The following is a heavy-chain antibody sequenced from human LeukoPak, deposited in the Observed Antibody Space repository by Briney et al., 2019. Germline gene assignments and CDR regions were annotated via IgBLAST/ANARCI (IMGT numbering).Heavy chain of an antibody. Sequence: PGGSLRLSCAASGFTFSSYSMNWVRQAPGKGLEWVSSISSSSSYIYYADSVKGRFTISRDNAKNSPYLQMNSLRAEDTAVYYCARRMGYSGYDREVWGQGTLVTVSS. CDR3: ARRMGYSGYDREV. J-gene: IGHJ4*02. D-gene: IGHD5-12*01. CDR1: GFTFSSYS. CDR2: ISSSSSYI. V-gene: IGHV3-21*01.